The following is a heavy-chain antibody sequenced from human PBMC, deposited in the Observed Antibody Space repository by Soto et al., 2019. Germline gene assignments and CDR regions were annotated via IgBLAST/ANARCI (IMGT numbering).Heavy chain of an antibody. J-gene: IGHJ6*03. D-gene: IGHD2-21*02. Sequence: EVQLVESGGGLVQPGVSLRLSCAASGFTFGSYRMNWVRQAPGKGLEWVSFILSSRGVIYYADSVKGRFTISRDNAKNSLYLQINSLRAEDTAVYYCATDFRAPLVATAMPYYMDVWGKGTTVTVSS. CDR2: ILSSRGVI. CDR1: GFTFGSYR. CDR3: ATDFRAPLVATAMPYYMDV. V-gene: IGHV3-48*01.